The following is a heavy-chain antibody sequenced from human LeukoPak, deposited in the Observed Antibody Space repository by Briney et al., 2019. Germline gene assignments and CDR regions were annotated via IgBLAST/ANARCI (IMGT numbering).Heavy chain of an antibody. CDR3: ASHMVRGVITKDY. J-gene: IGHJ4*02. CDR2: IYYSGST. Sequence: SETLSLTCTVSGGSISSSSYYWGWIRQPPGKGLEWIGSIYYSGSTYYNPSLKSRVTISVDTSKNQFSLKLSSVTAADMAVYYCASHMVRGVITKDYWGQGTLVTVSS. V-gene: IGHV4-39*01. CDR1: GGSISSSSYY. D-gene: IGHD3-10*01.